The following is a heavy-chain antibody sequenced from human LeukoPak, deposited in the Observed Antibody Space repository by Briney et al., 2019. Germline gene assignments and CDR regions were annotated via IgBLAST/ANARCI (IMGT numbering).Heavy chain of an antibody. CDR2: ISGSGGST. D-gene: IGHD3-22*01. CDR3: AREYYYDSSGYLGYFDY. J-gene: IGHJ4*02. CDR1: GFTFSSYA. V-gene: IGHV3-23*01. Sequence: PGGSLRLSCAASGFTFSSYAMSWVRQAPGKGLEWVSAISGSGGSTYYADSVKGRFTISRDNSKNTLYLQMNSLRAEDTAVYYCAREYYYDSSGYLGYFDYWGQGTLVTVSS.